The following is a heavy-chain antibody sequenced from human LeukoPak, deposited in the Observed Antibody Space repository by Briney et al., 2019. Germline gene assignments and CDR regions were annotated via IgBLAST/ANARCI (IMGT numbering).Heavy chain of an antibody. CDR3: VGYSSGWFDY. J-gene: IGHJ4*02. CDR2: IYYSGST. CDR1: GGSISSSSYY. Sequence: SETLSLNCTVSGGSISSSSYYWGWIRQPPGKGLEWIGRIYYSGSTYYNPSLKSRVTISVDTSKNQFSLKLSSVTAADTAVYYCVGYSSGWFDYWGQGTLVTVSS. D-gene: IGHD6-19*01. V-gene: IGHV4-39*01.